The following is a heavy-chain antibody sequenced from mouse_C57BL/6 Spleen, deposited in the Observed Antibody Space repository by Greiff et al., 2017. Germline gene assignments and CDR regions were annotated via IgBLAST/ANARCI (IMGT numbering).Heavy chain of an antibody. J-gene: IGHJ4*01. CDR1: GFTFSSYA. CDR2: ISDGGSYT. CDR3: ASDPGRRDY. Sequence: EVMLVESGGGLVKPGGSLKLSCAASGFTFSSYAMSWVRQTPEKRLEWVATISDGGSYTYYPDNVKGRFTISRDNAKNNLYMQMSQLKSEDTAMYDWASDPGRRDYWGQGTSGTVSS. V-gene: IGHV5-4*03.